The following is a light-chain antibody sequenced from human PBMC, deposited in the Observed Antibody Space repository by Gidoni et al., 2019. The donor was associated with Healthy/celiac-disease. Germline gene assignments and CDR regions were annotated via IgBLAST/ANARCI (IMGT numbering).Light chain of an antibody. J-gene: IGLJ2*01. Sequence: SSQLPQPPSVSVSPGQTASIPCAGDKLGDKYACWYQQKPGQSPVLVIYQDSKRPSGIPARVSGAKAGKTATLTISGTQAMDEADYYCQAWDSSNVVFGGGTKLTVL. CDR1: KLGDKY. CDR3: QAWDSSNVV. V-gene: IGLV3-1*01. CDR2: QDS.